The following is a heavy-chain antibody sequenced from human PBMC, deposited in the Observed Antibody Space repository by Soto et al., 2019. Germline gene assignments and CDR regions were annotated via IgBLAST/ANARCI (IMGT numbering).Heavy chain of an antibody. Sequence: ASVKVSCKASGYTFTGYYLHWVRQAPGQGLEWMGWINPKNGGTKYGQKFQGRVTMTRDTSISTAYMELSSLKSDDTAVYYCAKEEVFAAPPPYNWFDPWGQGVLVTVSS. D-gene: IGHD2-15*01. CDR2: INPKNGGT. CDR3: AKEEVFAAPPPYNWFDP. V-gene: IGHV1-2*02. J-gene: IGHJ5*02. CDR1: GYTFTGYY.